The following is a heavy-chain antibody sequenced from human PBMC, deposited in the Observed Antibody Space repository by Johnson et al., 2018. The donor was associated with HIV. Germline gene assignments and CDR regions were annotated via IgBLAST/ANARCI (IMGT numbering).Heavy chain of an antibody. V-gene: IGHV3-30*02. CDR3: AKETRDSRSAFDV. CDR1: GFSFSSYG. J-gene: IGHJ3*01. CDR2: TQYDGSKT. D-gene: IGHD3-22*01. Sequence: QMQLVESGGGLVQPGGSLRLSCAVSGFSFSSYGMHWVRQAPGKGLEWVAFTQYDGSKTYYGDSVRGRFTISRDNSKKTLYLEINSLRTEDTAIYFCAKETRDSRSAFDVWGQGTMVTVSS.